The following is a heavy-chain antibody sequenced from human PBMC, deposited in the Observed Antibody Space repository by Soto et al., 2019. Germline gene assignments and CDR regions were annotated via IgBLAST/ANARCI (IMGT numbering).Heavy chain of an antibody. CDR2: IYHSGST. Sequence: KTSETLSLTCAVSGYSISSGYYWGWIRQPPGKGLEWIGSIYHSGSTYYNPSLKSRVTISVDTSKNQFSLKLSSVTAADTAVYYCARDKGYYDILTSRYWGQGTRVTV. CDR3: ARDKGYYDILTSRY. CDR1: GYSISSGYY. J-gene: IGHJ4*02. D-gene: IGHD3-9*01. V-gene: IGHV4-38-2*02.